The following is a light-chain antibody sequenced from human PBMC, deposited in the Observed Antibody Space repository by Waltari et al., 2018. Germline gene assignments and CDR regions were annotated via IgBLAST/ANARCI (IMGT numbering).Light chain of an antibody. CDR2: DVS. Sequence: QSALTQPASVSGSPGQSITISCTGTSSDVGAYNYVSWYQQHPGNAPKLIIFDVSNRPSGVSNRFSGSKSGNTASLTISGLQAEDEADYYCSSYISSSTLELFGGGTSLTVL. V-gene: IGLV2-14*03. CDR3: SSYISSSTLEL. CDR1: SSDVGAYNY. J-gene: IGLJ2*01.